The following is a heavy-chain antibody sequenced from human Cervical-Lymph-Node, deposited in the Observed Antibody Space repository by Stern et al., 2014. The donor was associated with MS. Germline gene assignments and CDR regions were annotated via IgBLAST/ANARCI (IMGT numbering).Heavy chain of an antibody. V-gene: IGHV1-8*01. J-gene: IGHJ3*01. D-gene: IGHD3-22*01. CDR2: MNPDGGTT. CDR3: ARGGLYERGGYYDSLDF. CDR1: GYTFRNHD. Sequence: QLVQSGAEVKKPGASVKVSCKASGYTFRNHDINWVRQAPGQGLEGMGWMNPDGGTTGYGQRFQGRVTMTRDLSTDTAYMELSRLTSEDTAIYYCARGGLYERGGYYDSLDFWGHGTMVTVSS.